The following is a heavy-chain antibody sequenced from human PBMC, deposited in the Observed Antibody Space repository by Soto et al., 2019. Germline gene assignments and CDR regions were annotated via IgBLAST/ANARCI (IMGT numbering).Heavy chain of an antibody. CDR2: IIPIFGTA. V-gene: IGHV1-69*12. CDR3: ARGNHRWLQLWYFDL. Sequence: QVQLVQSGAEVKKPGSSVTVSCKASGGTFSSYTISWVRQTTGQGLEWMGGIIPIFGTANYAQKFQGRVTITADESTSTAYMELSSLRSEDTAVYYCARGNHRWLQLWYFDLWGRGTLVTVSS. J-gene: IGHJ2*01. D-gene: IGHD5-12*01. CDR1: GGTFSSYT.